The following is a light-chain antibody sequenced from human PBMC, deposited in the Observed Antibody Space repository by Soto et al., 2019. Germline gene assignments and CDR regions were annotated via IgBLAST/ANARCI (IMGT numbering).Light chain of an antibody. Sequence: EIVMTQSPATLSVSPGERATLSCRASQSVSGNLAWYQQKPGQAPRLLIYGASTRAAGIPARFSGSGSGTDFTLTISSLQSEDFAVYYCQQYNNWPQTFGQGTKVEI. J-gene: IGKJ1*01. CDR2: GAS. CDR1: QSVSGN. V-gene: IGKV3-15*01. CDR3: QQYNNWPQT.